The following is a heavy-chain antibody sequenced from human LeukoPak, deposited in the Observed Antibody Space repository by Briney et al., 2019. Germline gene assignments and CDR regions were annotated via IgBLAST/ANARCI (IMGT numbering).Heavy chain of an antibody. CDR3: ATDSRSCRY. CDR2: ISYDGSNK. CDR1: GFDFHNYV. J-gene: IGHJ4*02. V-gene: IGHV3-30*03. Sequence: PGGSLRLSCAASGFDFHNYVIHWVRQAPGKGLEWVAVISYDGSNKYYADSVKGRFTISRDNSKNTLYLQMNSLRAEDTAVYYCATDSRSCRYWGQGTLVTVSS.